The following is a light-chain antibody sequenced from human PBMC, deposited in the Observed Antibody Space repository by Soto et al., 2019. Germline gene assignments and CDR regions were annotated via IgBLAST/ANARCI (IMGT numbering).Light chain of an antibody. CDR1: QTVSSY. Sequence: EIVWTQSPATLSLSPGDRATLSCRASQTVSSYLAWYQQKPGQAPRLLIYDASSRATGIPARFSGSGSGTDFTLTITSLEPEDFAVYYCQQRSDWPSTFGGGTKVEIK. J-gene: IGKJ4*01. CDR3: QQRSDWPST. V-gene: IGKV3-11*01. CDR2: DAS.